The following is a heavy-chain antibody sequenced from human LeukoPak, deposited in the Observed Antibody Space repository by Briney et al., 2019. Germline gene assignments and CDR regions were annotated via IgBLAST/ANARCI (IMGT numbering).Heavy chain of an antibody. J-gene: IGHJ4*02. V-gene: IGHV3-11*01. D-gene: IGHD3-22*01. CDR3: ARSGHYDSSGYYDFDS. CDR1: GFTFSDYY. CDR2: ISSTGTYI. Sequence: PGGSLRLSCAASGFTFSDYYMSWIRQAPGKWLEWVSYISSTGTYIYYADSVKGRFTNSRDNAKNSLYLQMNSLRAEDTAVYYCARSGHYDSSGYYDFDSWGQGTLVTVSS.